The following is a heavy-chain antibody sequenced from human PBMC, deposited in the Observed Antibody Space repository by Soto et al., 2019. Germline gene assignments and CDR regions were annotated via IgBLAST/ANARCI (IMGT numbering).Heavy chain of an antibody. J-gene: IGHJ6*02. V-gene: IGHV1-69*13. D-gene: IGHD2-2*01. CDR3: ARDYQMLVDDRVLGMDV. CDR2: IIPIFGTA. Sequence: SVKVSCKASGGTFSSYAISWVRQAPGQGLEWMGGIIPIFGTANYAQKFQGRVTITADESTSTAYMELSSLRSEDTAVYYCARDYQMLVDDRVLGMDVRGQGTTVTVSS. CDR1: GGTFSSYA.